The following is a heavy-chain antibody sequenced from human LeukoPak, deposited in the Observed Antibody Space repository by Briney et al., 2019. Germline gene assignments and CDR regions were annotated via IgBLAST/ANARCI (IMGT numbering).Heavy chain of an antibody. CDR1: GFTFSNTW. Sequence: GGSLRLSCEASGFTFSNTWMPWVRQAPGKGLVWVSRINSDGSTTYADSVKGRFTISRDNAKNTLYLQMHSLRADDTAVYYCARDRYYALPVWGQGTTVTVSS. D-gene: IGHD2-2*01. CDR2: INSDGST. J-gene: IGHJ6*02. CDR3: ARDRYYALPV. V-gene: IGHV3-74*01.